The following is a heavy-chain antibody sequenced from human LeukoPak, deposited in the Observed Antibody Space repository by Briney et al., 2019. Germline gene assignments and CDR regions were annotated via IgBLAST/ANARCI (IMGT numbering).Heavy chain of an antibody. V-gene: IGHV4-30-4*01. CDR2: IYYSGST. CDR1: GGSISSGDYY. D-gene: IGHD2-15*01. J-gene: IGHJ3*02. CDR3: ARGLVLGYCSGGSCESDAFDI. Sequence: SETLSLTCTVSGGSISSGDYYWSWIRQPPGKGLEWIGYIYYSGSTYYNPSLKSRVTISVDTSKNQFSLKLSSVTAADTAVYYCARGLVLGYCSGGSCESDAFDIWGQGTMVTVSS.